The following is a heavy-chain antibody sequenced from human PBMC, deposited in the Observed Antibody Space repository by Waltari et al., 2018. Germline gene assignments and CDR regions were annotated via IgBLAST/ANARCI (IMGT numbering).Heavy chain of an antibody. CDR2: IFSGGDT. Sequence: VQLVESGGDLIQPGGSLRRSSAASGFTVGSNYRAWVRQAPGKGLELVSVIFSGGDTYYADSVKGRFTISRDSSRNTLHLQMNSLRVEDTAVYYCTRTLVPADPPRAMDVWGQGTVVSVSS. J-gene: IGHJ6*02. D-gene: IGHD2-2*01. V-gene: IGHV3-53*01. CDR3: TRTLVPADPPRAMDV. CDR1: GFTVGSNY.